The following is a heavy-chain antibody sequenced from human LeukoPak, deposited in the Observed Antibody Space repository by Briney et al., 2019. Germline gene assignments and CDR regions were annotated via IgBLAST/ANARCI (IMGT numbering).Heavy chain of an antibody. CDR1: GFTFSSYW. J-gene: IGHJ4*02. V-gene: IGHV3-7*01. Sequence: PGGSLRLSCAASGFTFSSYWMSWVRQAPGKGLEWVANIREDGTEKNYVDSVKGRFTISRDNAKNSLYLQMNSLRAEDTAVYYCARDPHSLDYWGRGTLVTVSS. D-gene: IGHD5-18*01. CDR2: IREDGTEK. CDR3: ARDPHSLDY.